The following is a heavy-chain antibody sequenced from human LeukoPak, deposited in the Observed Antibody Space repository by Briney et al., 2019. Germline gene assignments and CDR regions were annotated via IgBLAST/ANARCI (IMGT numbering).Heavy chain of an antibody. V-gene: IGHV1-8*01. CDR2: MNPNSGNT. CDR3: ARGWGRYCSSTSCYGYYFDN. Sequence: ASVKVSCKASGYTFTSYDINWVRQATGQGLEWMGWMNPNSGNTGYAQKFQDRVTMTRNTSISTAYMELSSLRSEDTAVYYCARGWGRYCSSTSCYGYYFDNWGQGTLVTVSS. D-gene: IGHD2-2*01. CDR1: GYTFTSYD. J-gene: IGHJ4*02.